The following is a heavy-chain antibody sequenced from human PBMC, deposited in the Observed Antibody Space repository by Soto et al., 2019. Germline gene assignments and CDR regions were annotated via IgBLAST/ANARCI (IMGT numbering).Heavy chain of an antibody. CDR2: IYYSGST. V-gene: IGHV4-59*01. CDR3: ARVSSGYRYTFDY. J-gene: IGHJ4*02. CDR1: GGSISSYY. Sequence: PSETLSLTCTVSGGSISSYYWSWIRQPPGKGLEWIGYIYYSGSTNYKSSLKSRVTISVDTSKNQFSLRLSSVTAADTAVYYCARVSSGYRYTFDYWGQGALVTVSS. D-gene: IGHD3-22*01.